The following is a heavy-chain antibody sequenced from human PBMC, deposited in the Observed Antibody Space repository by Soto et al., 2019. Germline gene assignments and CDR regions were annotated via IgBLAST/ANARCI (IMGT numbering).Heavy chain of an antibody. CDR1: GFTFSSYW. D-gene: IGHD6-13*01. J-gene: IGHJ4*02. CDR2: IYSDGSNT. V-gene: IGHV3-74*01. Sequence: PGGSLRLSCAASGFTFSSYWMHWVRQAPGKGLVWVSRIYSDGSNTDYADSVKGRFTISRDNAKNTLYLQVNSLRAEDTAVYYCARETITAAGTGLDFWGQGTLVTVSS. CDR3: ARETITAAGTGLDF.